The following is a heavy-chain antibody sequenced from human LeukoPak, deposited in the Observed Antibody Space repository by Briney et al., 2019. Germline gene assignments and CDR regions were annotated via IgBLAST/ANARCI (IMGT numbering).Heavy chain of an antibody. CDR1: GFTFSNYW. Sequence: GGSLRLSCAASGFTFSNYWMNWVRQAPGKGLEWVANIKQDGGEKSYVDSVKGRFTISRDNAKNSLHLQMNSLRAEDTAVYSCARDREPSWGQGTLVTVSS. J-gene: IGHJ5*02. CDR2: IKQDGGEK. CDR3: ARDREPS. D-gene: IGHD1-14*01. V-gene: IGHV3-7*01.